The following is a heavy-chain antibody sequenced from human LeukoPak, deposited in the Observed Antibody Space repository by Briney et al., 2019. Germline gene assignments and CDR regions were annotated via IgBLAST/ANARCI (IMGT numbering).Heavy chain of an antibody. V-gene: IGHV3-23*01. CDR3: AKTPNSGSYYACLDY. CDR1: GFTFSIYS. Sequence: GGSLRLSCAASGFTFSIYSMSWVRQAPGKGLEWVSGISERLDEVYYAGSVKGRFTISRDNPKNTLYLEMNSLRAEDTAVYYCAKTPNSGSYYACLDYWGQGTLVTVSS. CDR2: ISERLDEV. D-gene: IGHD1-26*01. J-gene: IGHJ4*02.